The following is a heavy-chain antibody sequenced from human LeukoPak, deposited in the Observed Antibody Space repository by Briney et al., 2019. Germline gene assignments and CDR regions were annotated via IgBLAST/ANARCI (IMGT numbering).Heavy chain of an antibody. CDR3: AREGGADCSGGSCYSSYFDY. CDR2: IYYSGST. D-gene: IGHD2-15*01. Sequence: PSETLSLTCTVSGGSISSSTYYWGWIRQPPGKGLEWIGSIYYSGSTYYNPSLKSRVTMSVDTSKNQFSLKLSSVTAADTAVYYCAREGGADCSGGSCYSSYFDYWGQGTLVTVSS. V-gene: IGHV4-39*07. CDR1: GGSISSSTYY. J-gene: IGHJ4*02.